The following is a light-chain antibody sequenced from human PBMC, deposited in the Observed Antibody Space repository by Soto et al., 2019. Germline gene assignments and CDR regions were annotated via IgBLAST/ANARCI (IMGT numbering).Light chain of an antibody. CDR3: QQCNSWPYT. J-gene: IGKJ2*01. CDR1: QSVSSY. V-gene: IGKV3-11*01. Sequence: EIVLTQSPATLSLSPGERATLSCRAGQSVSSYLAWYQQKPGQAPRLLIYDASNRATGIPARFSGSGSGTDFTLTISSLEPEDFAVYYCQQCNSWPYTFGQGTKVDIK. CDR2: DAS.